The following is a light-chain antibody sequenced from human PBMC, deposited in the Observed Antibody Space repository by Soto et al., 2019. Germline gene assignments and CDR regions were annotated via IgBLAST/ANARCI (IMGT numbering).Light chain of an antibody. CDR2: NNN. Sequence: QSVLTQPPSVSGAPGQRVTISCTGISSNIGAGYDVHWYQQHPGTAPKLLIYNNNNRPSGVPDRFSGSKSGTSASLAITGLQAEDEADYYCQSYDSTLSGLLFGGGTKLTVL. CDR3: QSYDSTLSGLL. J-gene: IGLJ2*01. V-gene: IGLV1-40*01. CDR1: SSNIGAGYD.